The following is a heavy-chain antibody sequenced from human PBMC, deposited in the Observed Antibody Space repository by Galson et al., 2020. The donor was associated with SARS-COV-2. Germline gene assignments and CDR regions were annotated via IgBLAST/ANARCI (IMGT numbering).Heavy chain of an antibody. Sequence: GGSLRLSCVASEFTFGSYTMNWVRQAPGKGLEWVSSISSIGHYQHYADSVKGRFTISRDNANNSLYLQMDSLRADDTAIYHCARAYDFWSGDRPDSTDYDGMDVWGQGTTVIVSS. D-gene: IGHD3-3*01. V-gene: IGHV3-21*01. CDR3: ARAYDFWSGDRPDSTDYDGMDV. CDR1: EFTFGSYT. J-gene: IGHJ6*02. CDR2: ISSIGHYQ.